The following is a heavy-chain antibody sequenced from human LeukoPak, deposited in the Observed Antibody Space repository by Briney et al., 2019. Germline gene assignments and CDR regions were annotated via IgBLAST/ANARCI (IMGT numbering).Heavy chain of an antibody. CDR1: GFAFNNYA. D-gene: IGHD3-22*01. V-gene: IGHV3-30-3*01. CDR3: ARDPSSGYYYYFDY. J-gene: IGHJ4*02. CDR2: ISYDGSNK. Sequence: GGSLRLSCAASGFAFNNYAMHWVRQAPGKGLEWVAVISYDGSNKYYADSVKGRFTISRDNSKNTLYLQMNSLRPEDTAVYYCARDPSSGYYYYFDYWCQGTLVTVSS.